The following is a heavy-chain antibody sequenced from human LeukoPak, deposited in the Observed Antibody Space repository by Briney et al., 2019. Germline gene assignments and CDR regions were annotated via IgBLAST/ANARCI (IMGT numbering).Heavy chain of an antibody. CDR1: GFTFSSYA. Sequence: GGSLRLSCAASGFTFSSYAMSWVRQAPGKGLEWVSYISSGGSTIYYADSVKGRFTISRDNAKNSLYLQLDSLRAEDTAVYYCARDPIAVAGTWFYFDSWGQGTLVTVSS. D-gene: IGHD6-19*01. CDR2: ISSGGSTI. V-gene: IGHV3-48*03. J-gene: IGHJ4*02. CDR3: ARDPIAVAGTWFYFDS.